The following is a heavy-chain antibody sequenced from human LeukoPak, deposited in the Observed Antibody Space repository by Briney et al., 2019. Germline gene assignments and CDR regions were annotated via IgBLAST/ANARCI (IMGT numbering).Heavy chain of an antibody. CDR2: IIPIFGTA. V-gene: IGHV1-69*05. Sequence: HGASVKVSCKASGGTFSSYAISWVRQAPGQVLEWMGGIIPIFGTANYAQKFQGRVTITTDESTSTAYMELSSLRSEDTAVYYCARGGESLVVPSNYFDYWGQGTLVTVSS. CDR1: GGTFSSYA. J-gene: IGHJ4*02. CDR3: ARGGESLVVPSNYFDY. D-gene: IGHD2-2*01.